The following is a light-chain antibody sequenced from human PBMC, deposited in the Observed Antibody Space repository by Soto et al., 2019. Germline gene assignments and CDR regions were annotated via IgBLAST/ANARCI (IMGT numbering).Light chain of an antibody. CDR3: QRYSISTYT. CDR2: SSS. Sequence: EIVLTQSPGTLSLFPGERTTLSCRASQSVSDGHLAWYQQKSGRAPRHHIYSSSARGTGVPDRFSGSGSGTDFTLTITCREPEEFAMYFCQRYSISTYTFGQGTKLEI. J-gene: IGKJ2*01. CDR1: QSVSDGH. V-gene: IGKV3-20*01.